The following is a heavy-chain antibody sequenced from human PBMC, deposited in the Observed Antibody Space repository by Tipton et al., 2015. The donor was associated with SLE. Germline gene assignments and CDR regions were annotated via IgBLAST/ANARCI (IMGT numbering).Heavy chain of an antibody. J-gene: IGHJ5*02. CDR3: ARGMSGSGTYWFDP. CDR2: IGTAGDT. D-gene: IGHD1-26*01. V-gene: IGHV3-13*04. CDR1: GFTFSSYA. Sequence: SLRLSCAASGFTFSSYAMHWVRQATGKGLEWVSAIGTAGDTYYPGSVKGRFTISRENAKNSLYLQMNSLRAGDTAVHYCARGMSGSGTYWFDPWGQGTLVTVSS.